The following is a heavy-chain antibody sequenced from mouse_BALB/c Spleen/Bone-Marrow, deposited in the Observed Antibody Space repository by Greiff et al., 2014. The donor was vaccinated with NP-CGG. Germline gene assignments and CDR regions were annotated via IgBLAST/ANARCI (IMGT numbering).Heavy chain of an antibody. Sequence: VQLKHSGPELVKPGASVKISCKASRYTFTDYNMHWVKQSHGKSLEWIGYIYPYNGGTGYNQKFKSKATLTVDNSSSTAYMELRSLTSEDSAVYYCARLGRDYWGQGTTLTVSS. CDR3: ARLGRDY. CDR2: IYPYNGGT. V-gene: IGHV1S29*02. J-gene: IGHJ2*01. D-gene: IGHD4-1*01. CDR1: RYTFTDYN.